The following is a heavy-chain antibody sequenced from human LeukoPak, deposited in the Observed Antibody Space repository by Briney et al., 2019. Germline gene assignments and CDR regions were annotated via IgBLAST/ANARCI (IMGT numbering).Heavy chain of an antibody. D-gene: IGHD6-13*01. Sequence: GASVKVSCKASGYTFTGYYMHWVRQAPGQGLEWMGWINPNSGGTNYAQKFQGRVTMTRDTSISTAYMELSRLRSDDTAVYYCAREIAAAGTIDFDYWGQGTLVTVSS. CDR2: INPNSGGT. CDR1: GYTFTGYY. J-gene: IGHJ4*02. CDR3: AREIAAAGTIDFDY. V-gene: IGHV1-2*02.